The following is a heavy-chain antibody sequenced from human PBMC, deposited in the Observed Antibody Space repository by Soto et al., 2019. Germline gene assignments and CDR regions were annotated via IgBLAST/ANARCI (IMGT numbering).Heavy chain of an antibody. CDR2: IYYSGNT. Sequence: QLQLQESGPGLVKPSETLSLTCAVSGGSISSSNYYWGWIRQPPGKGLEWIGSIYYSGNTYYNPSLKRRVTISVDTSKNQIYLQLTSVTAADTAVYYCSRHSAVTSWVWGYWGQGTLVTVSS. J-gene: IGHJ4*02. CDR3: SRHSAVTSWVWGY. CDR1: GGSISSSNYY. D-gene: IGHD4-17*01. V-gene: IGHV4-39*01.